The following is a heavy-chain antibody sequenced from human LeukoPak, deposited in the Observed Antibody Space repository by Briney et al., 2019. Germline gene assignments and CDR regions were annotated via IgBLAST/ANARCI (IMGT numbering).Heavy chain of an antibody. CDR1: GFTFGKYW. D-gene: IGHD3-3*01. CDR3: ARDQYDTWSRRGNFDS. J-gene: IGHJ4*02. Sequence: GGSLRLSCVASGFTFGKYWMSWVRQAPGKGLEWVANIKLDGSEKNYVDSVKGRFTISRDNTKNSLYLQMNSLRVEDTAVFYCARDQYDTWSRRGNFDSWGQGTPVIVSS. V-gene: IGHV3-7*03. CDR2: IKLDGSEK.